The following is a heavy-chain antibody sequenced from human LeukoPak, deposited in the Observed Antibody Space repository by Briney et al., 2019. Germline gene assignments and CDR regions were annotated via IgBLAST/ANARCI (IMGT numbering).Heavy chain of an antibody. CDR1: GGSFSGYY. Sequence: SETLSLTCAVYGGSFSGYYWSWIRQPPGKGLEWIGEINHSGSTNYNPSLKSRVTISVDTSKNQFSLRLSSVTAADTAVYYCARRIVVVVAATFLDYFDYWGQGTLVTVSS. CDR2: INHSGST. D-gene: IGHD2-15*01. CDR3: ARRIVVVVAATFLDYFDY. J-gene: IGHJ4*02. V-gene: IGHV4-34*01.